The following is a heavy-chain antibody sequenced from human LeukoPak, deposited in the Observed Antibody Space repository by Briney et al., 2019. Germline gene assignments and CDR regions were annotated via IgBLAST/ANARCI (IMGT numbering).Heavy chain of an antibody. CDR2: IYPGDSDT. J-gene: IGHJ4*02. CDR1: GYSFSTYW. CDR3: ARRASPGTWGEY. Sequence: GESLKISCKGSGYSFSTYWIAWVRQMPGEGLEWMGIIYPGDSDTRYSPSFEGQVTISADKSINTAYLQWSNLKASDSAMYFCARRASPGTWGEYWGQGTLVTVSS. V-gene: IGHV5-51*01. D-gene: IGHD6-13*01.